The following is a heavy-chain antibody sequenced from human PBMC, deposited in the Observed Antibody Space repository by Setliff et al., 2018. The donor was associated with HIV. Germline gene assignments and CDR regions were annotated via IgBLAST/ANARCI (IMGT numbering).Heavy chain of an antibody. CDR3: ARDESRGDWESFGY. Sequence: VSCKSSEGTFTAYAISWVRQAPGQGLEWMGRITPIFGTTNYAQKFQGRVTITADRSTSTTYMELSSLRSEDTAMYYCARDESRGDWESFGYWGQGTRVTVSS. V-gene: IGHV1-69*06. CDR1: EGTFTAYA. D-gene: IGHD2-21*01. CDR2: ITPIFGTT. J-gene: IGHJ4*02.